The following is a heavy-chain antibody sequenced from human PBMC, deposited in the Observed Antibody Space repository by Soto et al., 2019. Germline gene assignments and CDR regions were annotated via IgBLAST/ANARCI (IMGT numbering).Heavy chain of an antibody. CDR1: GFSFSTYS. CDR2: ISSSSSNK. D-gene: IGHD4-17*01. V-gene: IGHV3-48*02. CDR3: VRDPEGVTTLSFDF. Sequence: GSLRLSCAASGFSFSTYSMNWVRQAPGKGLEWVSYISSSSSNKFYADSVKGRFIISRDNAKNLLYLQMNNLRDEDTAVYFCVRDPEGVTTLSFDFWGQGTLVTVSS. J-gene: IGHJ4*02.